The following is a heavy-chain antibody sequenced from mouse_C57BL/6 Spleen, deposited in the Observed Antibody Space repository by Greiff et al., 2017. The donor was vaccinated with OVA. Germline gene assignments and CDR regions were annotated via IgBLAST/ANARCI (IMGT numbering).Heavy chain of an antibody. J-gene: IGHJ2*01. V-gene: IGHV5-16*01. CDR1: GFTFSDYY. CDR2: INYDGSST. CDR3: ARDRDSSGYFDY. Sequence: EVQLVESAGGLVQPGSSMKLSCTASGFTFSDYYMAWVRQVPEKGLEWVANINYDGSSTYYLDSLKSRFIISRDNAKNILYLQMSSLKSEDTATYYCARDRDSSGYFDYWGQGTTLTVSS. D-gene: IGHD3-2*02.